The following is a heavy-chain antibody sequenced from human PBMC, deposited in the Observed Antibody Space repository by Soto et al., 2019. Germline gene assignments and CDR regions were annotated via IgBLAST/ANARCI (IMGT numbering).Heavy chain of an antibody. V-gene: IGHV3-30*18. D-gene: IGHD6-13*01. CDR1: GFTFSSYG. J-gene: IGHJ6*02. CDR3: AKDRDSSSWGYYYYYYGMDV. CDR2: ISYDGSNK. Sequence: GGSLRLSCAASGFTFSSYGMHWVRQAPGKGLEWVAVISYDGSNKYYADSVKGRFTISRDNSKNTLYLQMNSLRAEDTAVYYCAKDRDSSSWGYYYYYYGMDVWGQGTTVTVSS.